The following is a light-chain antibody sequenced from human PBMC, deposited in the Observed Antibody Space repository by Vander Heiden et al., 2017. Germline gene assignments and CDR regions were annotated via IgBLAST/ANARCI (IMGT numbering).Light chain of an antibody. CDR2: AAS. CDR3: QQSYSTAWT. CDR1: QSVSTY. J-gene: IGKJ1*01. Sequence: DIQMSQSPSTLSSSGGDRATLTCRASQSVSTYLNWYQQKPGKAPKLLIYAASRLATGVPSRFSGSGSGTDFTLTISSLQPEDFATYYCQQSYSTAWTFGEGTEVEIK. V-gene: IGKV1-39*01.